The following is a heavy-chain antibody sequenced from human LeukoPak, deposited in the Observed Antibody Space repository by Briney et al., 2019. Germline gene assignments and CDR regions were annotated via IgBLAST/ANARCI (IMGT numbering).Heavy chain of an antibody. V-gene: IGHV3-23*01. CDR3: AKDGGLWVSAHWGDS. J-gene: IGHJ4*02. CDR2: ISASGSAT. CDR1: GFIFSNYG. Sequence: PGGPLRLSCAASGFIFSNYGMNWVRQAPGKGLEWVAAISASGSATSYADSVRGRFTISRDNSKNTLFLQMNSLRAEDTAVYYCAKDGGLWVSAHWGDSWGRGTLVTVSS. D-gene: IGHD7-27*01.